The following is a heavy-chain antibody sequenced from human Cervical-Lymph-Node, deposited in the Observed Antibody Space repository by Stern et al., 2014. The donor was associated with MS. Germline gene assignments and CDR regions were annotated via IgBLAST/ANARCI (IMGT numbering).Heavy chain of an antibody. J-gene: IGHJ4*02. V-gene: IGHV3-30*18. CDR2: IVFDGSSQ. CDR1: GFTFSSFA. D-gene: IGHD3-16*01. Sequence: QVQLVQSGGGVVQPGRSLRLSCVGSGFTFSSFAMHWVRQTPGKGLEWVAGIVFDGSSQYYADSVEGRFTISRDNPKSTLYLLMDSLRPDDTSLYYCMKGPFSGSFFGDSWGQGTLVTVSS. CDR3: MKGPFSGSFFGDS.